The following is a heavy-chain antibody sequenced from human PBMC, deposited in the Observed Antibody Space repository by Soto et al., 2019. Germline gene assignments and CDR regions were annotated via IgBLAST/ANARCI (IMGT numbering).Heavy chain of an antibody. V-gene: IGHV4-39*01. CDR2: FYYSATT. CDR3: ARHKSNSFYFGSDY. J-gene: IGHJ4*02. CDR1: GGSISSSRYS. Sequence: PSETLSLTCTVSGGSISSSRYSWGWIRQPPGKGLEWIGSFYYSATTYYNPSLQSRVTISVDTSKNQFSLNLSSVTAADTAVYYCARHKSNSFYFGSDYWGQGTLVTVSS. D-gene: IGHD3-10*01.